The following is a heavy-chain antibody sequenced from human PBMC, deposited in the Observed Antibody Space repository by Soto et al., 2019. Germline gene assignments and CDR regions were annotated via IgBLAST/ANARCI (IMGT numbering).Heavy chain of an antibody. V-gene: IGHV4-61*01. Sequence: SEALSLTSTVSGGSVTTGMTYWGCVRQPPGKALEFIGYIYKTGDTVFDSSLKSRVTLSMETSKNQFSLTLSSVTAADTAVYFCVRAHESGDFFGMHVWGPGTTVTVSS. CDR2: IYKTGDT. J-gene: IGHJ6*02. CDR3: VRAHESGDFFGMHV. CDR1: GGSVTTGMTY.